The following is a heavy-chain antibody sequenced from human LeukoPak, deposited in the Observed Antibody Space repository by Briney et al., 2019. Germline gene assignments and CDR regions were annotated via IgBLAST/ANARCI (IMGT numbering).Heavy chain of an antibody. CDR2: ISGSGGST. D-gene: IGHD3-22*01. Sequence: PGGSLRLSCAASGFTFSSYAMNWVRQAPGKGLEWVSGISGSGGSTFYADSVKGRFTISRDNSKNTLYLQMNSLRAEDTAVYYCAKDPYYDSSGRYYYYFYMDVWGKGTTVTVSS. J-gene: IGHJ6*03. CDR3: AKDPYYDSSGRYYYYFYMDV. V-gene: IGHV3-23*01. CDR1: GFTFSSYA.